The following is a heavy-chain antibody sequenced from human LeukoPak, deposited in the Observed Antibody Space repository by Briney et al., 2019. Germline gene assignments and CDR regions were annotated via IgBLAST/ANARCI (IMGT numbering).Heavy chain of an antibody. CDR2: IYYSGST. J-gene: IGHJ3*02. V-gene: IGHV4-39*07. D-gene: IGHD6-19*01. Sequence: SETLSPTCTVSGGSISSSSYYWGWIRQPPGKGLEWIGSIYYSGSTYYNPSLKSRVTISVDKSKNQFSLKLSSVTAADTAVYYCARDSSIAVALRSEAFEIWRQGTMVTVPS. CDR1: GGSISSSSYY. CDR3: ARDSSIAVALRSEAFEI.